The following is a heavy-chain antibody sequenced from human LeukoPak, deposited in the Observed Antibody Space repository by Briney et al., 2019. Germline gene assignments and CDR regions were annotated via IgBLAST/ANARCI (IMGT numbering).Heavy chain of an antibody. J-gene: IGHJ5*02. CDR3: ARIGGGSWRNPGYWFDP. Sequence: SETLSLTCAVSGASISSASDYWGRIRQPPGKGLEWLGSIYYGGSTYDNPSLRSRVTISVDTSKNQFSLKLTSVTAADTAVYYCARIGGGSWRNPGYWFDPWGQGNLVTVSS. V-gene: IGHV4-39*01. D-gene: IGHD2-15*01. CDR1: GASISSASDY. CDR2: IYYGGST.